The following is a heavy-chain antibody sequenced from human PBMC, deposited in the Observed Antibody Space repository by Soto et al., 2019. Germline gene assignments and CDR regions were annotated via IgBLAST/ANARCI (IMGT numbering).Heavy chain of an antibody. D-gene: IGHD3-22*01. CDR1: GYTFTNYY. V-gene: IGHV1-46*01. CDR2: INPSDGST. Sequence: ASVKVSCKASGYTFTNYYMHWVRQAPGQGLEWMGVINPSDGSTTYAQKFQGRVTMTRDTSTSTVYMELSSLRSEDTAVYYCAREQGGYHDTSGYMPLWLLGYFSYWVQEILGTVS. CDR3: AREQGGYHDTSGYMPLWLLGYFSY. J-gene: IGHJ4*02.